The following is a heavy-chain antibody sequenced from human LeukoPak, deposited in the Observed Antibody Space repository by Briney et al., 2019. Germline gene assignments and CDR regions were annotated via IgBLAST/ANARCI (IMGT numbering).Heavy chain of an antibody. CDR2: IRQGGSEE. J-gene: IGHJ4*02. D-gene: IGHD3-22*01. V-gene: IGHV3-7*01. CDR3: ARDRGAQFTYYDSSGYYDY. Sequence: GESLRLSCAASGFTFSSYWMSWVRQAPGKGLEWVANIRQGGSEEYYADSVKGRFTISRDNAKNSLYLQMNSLRAEDTAGYYCARDRGAQFTYYDSSGYYDYWGQGTLVTVSS. CDR1: GFTFSSYW.